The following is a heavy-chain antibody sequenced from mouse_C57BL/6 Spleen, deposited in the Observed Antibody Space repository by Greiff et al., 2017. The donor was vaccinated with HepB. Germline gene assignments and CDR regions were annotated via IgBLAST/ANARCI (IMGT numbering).Heavy chain of an antibody. CDR3: ARAGYYDYDVGY. CDR2: IYPGDGDT. CDR1: GYAFSSYW. D-gene: IGHD2-4*01. Sequence: VQLQQSGAELVKPGASVKISCKASGYAFSSYWMNWVKQRPGKGLEWIGQIYPGDGDTNYNGKFKGKATLTADKSSSTAYMQLSSLTSEDSAVYFCARAGYYDYDVGYWGQGTTLTVSS. V-gene: IGHV1-80*01. J-gene: IGHJ2*01.